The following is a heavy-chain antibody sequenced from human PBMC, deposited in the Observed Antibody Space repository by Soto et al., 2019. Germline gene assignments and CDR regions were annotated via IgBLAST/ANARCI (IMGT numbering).Heavy chain of an antibody. CDR2: ISYDGSNK. D-gene: IGHD3-9*01. V-gene: IGHV3-30*18. CDR1: GFTFSSYG. J-gene: IGHJ4*02. Sequence: PGGSLRLSCVASGFTFSSYGMHWVRQAPGKGLEWVAVISYDGSNKYYADSVKGRFTISRDNSKNTLYLQMNSLRAEDTAVYHCAKTGHYDILTGYPPHFDYWGQGTLVTVSS. CDR3: AKTGHYDILTGYPPHFDY.